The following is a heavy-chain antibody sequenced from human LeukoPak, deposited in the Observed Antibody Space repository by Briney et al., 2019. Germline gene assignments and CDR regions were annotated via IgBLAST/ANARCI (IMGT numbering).Heavy chain of an antibody. J-gene: IGHJ4*02. CDR1: GFTFSSYG. V-gene: IGHV3-NL1*01. D-gene: IGHD6-13*01. Sequence: GGSLRLSCAASGFTFSSYGMHWVRQAPGKGLEWVSVIYSGGSTYYADSVKGRFTISRDNSKNTLYLQMNSLRAEDTAVYYCAPGIAAALFDYWGQGTLVTVSS. CDR3: APGIAAALFDY. CDR2: IYSGGST.